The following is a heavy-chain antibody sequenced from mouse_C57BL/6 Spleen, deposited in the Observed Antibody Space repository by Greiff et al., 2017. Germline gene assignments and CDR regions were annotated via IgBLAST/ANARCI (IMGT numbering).Heavy chain of an antibody. D-gene: IGHD2-3*01. CDR1: GFSLTSYG. CDR2: IWSGGST. J-gene: IGHJ4*01. V-gene: IGHV2-2*01. CDR3: ARKDDGSYFYAMDY. Sequence: VQLQQSGPGLVQPSQSLSITCTVSGFSLTSYGVHWVRQSPGKGLEWLGVIWSGGSTDYNAAFISRLSISKDKSKSQVFFKMNSLQADDTAIYYCARKDDGSYFYAMDYWGQGTSVTVSS.